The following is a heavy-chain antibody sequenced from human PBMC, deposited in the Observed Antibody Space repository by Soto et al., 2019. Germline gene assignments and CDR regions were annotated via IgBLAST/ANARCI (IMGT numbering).Heavy chain of an antibody. J-gene: IGHJ4*02. D-gene: IGHD2-2*01. Sequence: SETLSLTCTVSGGSITSSHYHWVWSRQPPGKGLEWIGTIYYSGNTYHNPSLKSRVTMSMDASKNQFSLTLSSVAVADTAVYYCSRLTNARPGDDWGQGTLVTVSS. CDR3: SRLTNARPGDD. CDR1: GGSITSSHYH. V-gene: IGHV4-39*01. CDR2: IYYSGNT.